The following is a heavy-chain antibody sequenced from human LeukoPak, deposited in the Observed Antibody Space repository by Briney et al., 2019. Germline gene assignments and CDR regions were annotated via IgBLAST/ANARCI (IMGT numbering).Heavy chain of an antibody. CDR3: ATYDYVWGRYRLAQSDH. V-gene: IGHV3-23*01. Sequence: GGSLRLSCAASGFTFSSYAMSWVRQLPGKGLEWLSYINDSGGSTYYADSVKGRFVISRDNSKNSLYLQINSLRAEDTAIYYCATYDYVWGRYRLAQSDHWGQGTLVTVSS. CDR2: INDSGGST. CDR1: GFTFSSYA. D-gene: IGHD3-16*02. J-gene: IGHJ4*02.